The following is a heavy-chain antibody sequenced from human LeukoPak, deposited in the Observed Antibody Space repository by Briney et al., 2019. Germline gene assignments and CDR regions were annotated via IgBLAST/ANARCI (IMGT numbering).Heavy chain of an antibody. CDR2: ISGSGNGGSI. Sequence: GGSLRLSCSASGFVFSIYTMYWVRQAPGKGPEYVSTISGSGNGGSIYYADSVKGRFTISRDDSKSIVYLQMNGLRSEDTAVYYCVKDFGRIRGTPDSWGQGALVTVSS. D-gene: IGHD1-1*01. CDR1: GFVFSIYT. CDR3: VKDFGRIRGTPDS. V-gene: IGHV3-64D*06. J-gene: IGHJ4*02.